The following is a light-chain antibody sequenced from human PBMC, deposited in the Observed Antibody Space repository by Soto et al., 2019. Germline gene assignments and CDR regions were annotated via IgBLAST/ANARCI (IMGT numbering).Light chain of an antibody. CDR3: QQYGSSPHWT. CDR1: QSVSRSY. V-gene: IGKV3-20*01. Sequence: EIGLTQSPGTLSLSPGERATLSCRASQSVSRSYLAWYQQKPGQAPRLLIYGASSRATGIPDRFSGSGSGTDFTLTISRLEPEDFAVYYCQQYGSSPHWTFGQGTKVEIK. J-gene: IGKJ1*01. CDR2: GAS.